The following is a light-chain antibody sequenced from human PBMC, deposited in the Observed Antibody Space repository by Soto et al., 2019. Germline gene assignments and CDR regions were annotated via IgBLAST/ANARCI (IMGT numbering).Light chain of an antibody. J-gene: IGKJ5*01. Sequence: EIVLTQSPATLSLSPGERATLSCRASQNINRYLAWYHQKPGQPPRLLIYDASTRATGIPARSSGSGSGTDFTLTISSLEPEDFAVYCCQQRSNWPITFGQGTRLEIK. V-gene: IGKV3-11*01. CDR2: DAS. CDR1: QNINRY. CDR3: QQRSNWPIT.